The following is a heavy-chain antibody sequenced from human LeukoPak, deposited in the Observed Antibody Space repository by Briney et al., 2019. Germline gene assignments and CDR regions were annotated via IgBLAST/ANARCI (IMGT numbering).Heavy chain of an antibody. CDR3: ARVEMATIPSDY. CDR1: GGSLSGYY. Sequence: SETLSLTCAVFGGSLSGYYWSWIRQPPGKGLEWIGEINHSGSTNYNPSLKSRVTISVDTSKKQFSLKLSSVTAADTAVYYCARVEMATIPSDYWGQGTLVTVSS. J-gene: IGHJ4*02. D-gene: IGHD5-24*01. V-gene: IGHV4-34*01. CDR2: INHSGST.